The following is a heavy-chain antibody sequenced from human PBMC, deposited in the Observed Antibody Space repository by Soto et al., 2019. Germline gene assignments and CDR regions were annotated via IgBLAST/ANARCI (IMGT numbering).Heavy chain of an antibody. CDR3: TQIEKGSATYT. J-gene: IGHJ5*02. Sequence: QVTLKESGPVLVKPTETLTLTCTVSGFSLSNTRMGVSWIRQPPGKALEWLAHIFSNDEKSYSTSLKSRLTLSTDTSTSHVVLSMTTTDPVDTATYYCTQIEKGSATYTWGQGTLVTVSS. CDR1: GFSLSNTRMG. CDR2: IFSNDEK. V-gene: IGHV2-26*01. D-gene: IGHD3-10*01.